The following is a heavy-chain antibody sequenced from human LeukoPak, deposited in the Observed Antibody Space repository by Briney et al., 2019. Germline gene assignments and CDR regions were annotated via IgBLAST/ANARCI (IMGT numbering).Heavy chain of an antibody. J-gene: IGHJ4*02. Sequence: GGSLRLSCAASGFTFDDYAMHWVRQAPGKGLEWVSLISGDGGSTYCADSVKGRFTISRDNSKNSLYLQMNSLRTEDTALYYCASVIVGAHDYWGQGTLVTVSS. CDR2: ISGDGGST. D-gene: IGHD1-26*01. CDR3: ASVIVGAHDY. CDR1: GFTFDDYA. V-gene: IGHV3-43*02.